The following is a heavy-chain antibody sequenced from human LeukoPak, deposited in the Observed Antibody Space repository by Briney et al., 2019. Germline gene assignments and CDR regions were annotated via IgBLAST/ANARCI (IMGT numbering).Heavy chain of an antibody. Sequence: GGSLSLSRAAAGSSVSTTRVNSARQAPGKGLEWVSSISSSSSYIYYADSVKGRFTISRDNAKNSLYLQMNSLRAEDTAVYYCASTVPYGSGINDYWGQGTLVTVSS. CDR2: ISSSSSYI. D-gene: IGHD3-10*01. V-gene: IGHV3-21*01. CDR1: GSSVSTTR. J-gene: IGHJ4*02. CDR3: ASTVPYGSGINDY.